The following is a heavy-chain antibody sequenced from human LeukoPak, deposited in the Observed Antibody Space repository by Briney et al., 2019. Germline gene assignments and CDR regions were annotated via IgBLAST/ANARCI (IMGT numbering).Heavy chain of an antibody. V-gene: IGHV4-59*08. CDR3: ARAPLYYYDSSGYYPYYYGMDV. D-gene: IGHD3-22*01. CDR1: GGSISSYY. CDR2: IYYSGST. J-gene: IGHJ6*02. Sequence: PSETLSLTCTVSGGSISSYYWSWIRQPPGKGLEWIGYIYYSGSTNYNPSLKSRVTISVDTSKNQFSLKLSSVTAADTAVYYCARAPLYYYDSSGYYPYYYGMDVWGQGTTVTVSS.